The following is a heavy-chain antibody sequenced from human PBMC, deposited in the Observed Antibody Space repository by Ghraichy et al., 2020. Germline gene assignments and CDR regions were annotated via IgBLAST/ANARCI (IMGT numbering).Heavy chain of an antibody. CDR1: GFSLSTSGVG. J-gene: IGHJ6*02. CDR3: APSFWYCSSTSCRDHYYYGMDV. Sequence: SGPTLVKPTQTLTLTCTFSGFSLSTSGVGVGWIRQPPGKALEWLALIYWDDDKRYSPSLKSRLTITKDTSKNQVVLTMTNMDPLDTATYYCAPSFWYCSSTSCRDHYYYGMDVWGQGTTVTVSS. D-gene: IGHD2-2*01. CDR2: IYWDDDK. V-gene: IGHV2-5*02.